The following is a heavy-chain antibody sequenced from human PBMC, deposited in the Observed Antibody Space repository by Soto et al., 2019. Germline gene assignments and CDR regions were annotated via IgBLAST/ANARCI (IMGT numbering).Heavy chain of an antibody. CDR3: AADLPDWGAYAFDY. J-gene: IGHJ4*02. V-gene: IGHV3-15*07. CDR1: GFTFNGAW. Sequence: EVQLVESGGGLVEPGGSLRLSCAASGFTFNGAWMNWVRQGTGKGREWVGRVKSKVDGETIDYAAPVKGRFTISRDDSRNTVYLQMNSLSTEDTAMYYCAADLPDWGAYAFDYWGQGALVTVSS. CDR2: VKSKVDGETI. D-gene: IGHD3-16*01.